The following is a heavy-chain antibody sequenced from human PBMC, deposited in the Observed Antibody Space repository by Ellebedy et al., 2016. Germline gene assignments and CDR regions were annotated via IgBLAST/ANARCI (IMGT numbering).Heavy chain of an antibody. V-gene: IGHV3-48*01. Sequence: GESLKISXAASGFTFSSYSMNWVRQAPGKGLEWVSYISSSSSTIYYADSVKGRFTISRDNAKNSLYLQMNSLRAEDTAVYYCARDRRITMVRGVFDAFDIWGQGTMVTVSS. J-gene: IGHJ3*02. CDR2: ISSSSSTI. CDR1: GFTFSSYS. CDR3: ARDRRITMVRGVFDAFDI. D-gene: IGHD3-10*01.